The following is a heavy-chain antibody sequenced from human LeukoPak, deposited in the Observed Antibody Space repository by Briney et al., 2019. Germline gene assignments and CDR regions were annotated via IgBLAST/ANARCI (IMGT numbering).Heavy chain of an antibody. CDR1: GFTFSSYG. CDR2: ISYDGSND. CDR3: AKDVTTFNGDALGH. D-gene: IGHD2/OR15-2a*01. Sequence: PGRSLRLSCAASGFTFSSYGMHWVRQAPGKGLEWVALISYDGSNDYYADSVKGRFTISRDNSKNTLYLQMNSLRAEDTAVYYCAKDVTTFNGDALGHWGQGTLVTVSS. J-gene: IGHJ4*02. V-gene: IGHV3-30*18.